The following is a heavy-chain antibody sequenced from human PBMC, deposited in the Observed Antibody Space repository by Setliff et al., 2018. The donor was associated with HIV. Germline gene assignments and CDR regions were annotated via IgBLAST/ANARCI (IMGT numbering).Heavy chain of an antibody. CDR1: GASISNSNSY. D-gene: IGHD3-22*01. Sequence: SETLSLTCTVYGASISNSNSYWGWIRQPPGKRLEWLGSIYYSGSTYYNPSLKSRVTISVDTSKNQFSLKLTSVTAADTAVYYCARAGYYDSAGYFDYWGQGTLVTVSS. J-gene: IGHJ4*02. CDR2: IYYSGST. CDR3: ARAGYYDSAGYFDY. V-gene: IGHV4-39*07.